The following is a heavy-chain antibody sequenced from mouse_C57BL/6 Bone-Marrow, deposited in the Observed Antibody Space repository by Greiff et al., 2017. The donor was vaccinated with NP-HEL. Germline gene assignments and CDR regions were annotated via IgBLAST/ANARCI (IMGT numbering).Heavy chain of an antibody. CDR2: LDPSDSYT. CDR1: GYTFTSYG. V-gene: IGHV1-50*01. CDR3: ARSSDEAWFAY. J-gene: IGHJ3*01. Sequence: QVHVKQSGAELVKPGASVKLSCTASGYTFTSYGMQWVQQRPGQGLEWIGELDPSDSYTNYNQKFQGKAITTVDSSSSPAYMLLSSLAAEASTVYYFARSSDEAWFAYWGQGTLVTVSA.